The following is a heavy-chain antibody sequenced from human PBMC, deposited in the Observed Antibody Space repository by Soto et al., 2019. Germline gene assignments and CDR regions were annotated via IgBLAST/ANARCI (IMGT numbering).Heavy chain of an antibody. CDR3: ATETGGSYYKAFAI. CDR1: GYTFTSYA. J-gene: IGHJ3*02. V-gene: IGHV1-3*01. D-gene: IGHD1-26*01. CDR2: INAGNGNT. Sequence: QVQLVQSGAEVKKPGASVKVSCKASGYTFTSYAMHWVRQAPGQRLEWMGWINAGNGNTKYSQKFQGRVTITRDTSARTVYMELSSLRSEDAAVYYCATETGGSYYKAFAIWGQGTMDTVSS.